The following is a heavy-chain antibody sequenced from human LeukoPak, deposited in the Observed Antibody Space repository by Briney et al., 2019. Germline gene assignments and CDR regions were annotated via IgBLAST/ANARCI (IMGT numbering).Heavy chain of an antibody. CDR3: ARDLCGGGSCYGPRAPHAFDI. Sequence: GGSLRLPCAASGFTFSSYWMSWVRQAPGKGLEWVANIKQDGSEKYYVDSVKGRFTISRDNAKNSLYLQMNSLRAEDTAVYYCARDLCGGGSCYGPRAPHAFDIWGQGTMVTVSS. CDR2: IKQDGSEK. D-gene: IGHD2-15*01. J-gene: IGHJ3*02. V-gene: IGHV3-7*01. CDR1: GFTFSSYW.